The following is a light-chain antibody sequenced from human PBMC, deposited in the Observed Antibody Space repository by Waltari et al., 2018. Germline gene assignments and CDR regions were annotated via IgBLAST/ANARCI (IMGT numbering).Light chain of an antibody. Sequence: DIPLTQSPSSLSASVGDRVTITCRPSQDIGSYLAWYQQKPGKAPKLLIYTASTFQSGVPSRFSGSGSGTEFTLTITNLQPEDFATYYCQQVNSYPLTFGGGTKVDIK. CDR1: QDIGSY. J-gene: IGKJ4*01. V-gene: IGKV1-9*01. CDR3: QQVNSYPLT. CDR2: TAS.